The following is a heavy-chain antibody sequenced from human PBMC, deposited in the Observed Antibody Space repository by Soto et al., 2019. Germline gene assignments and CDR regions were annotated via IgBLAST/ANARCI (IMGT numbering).Heavy chain of an antibody. CDR1: GGTFSSYA. CDR3: ARADRGITGPHFDY. J-gene: IGHJ4*02. CDR2: IIPIFGTA. Sequence: SVKVSCKASGGTFSSYAISWVRQAPGQGLEWMGGIIPIFGTANYAQKFQGRVTITADTSTSTVYMELSSLRSEDTAVYYCARADRGITGPHFDYWGQGTLVTVSS. D-gene: IGHD1-20*01. V-gene: IGHV1-69*06.